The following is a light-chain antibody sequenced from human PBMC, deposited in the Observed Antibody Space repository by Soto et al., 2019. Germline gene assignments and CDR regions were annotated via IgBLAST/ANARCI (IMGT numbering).Light chain of an antibody. J-gene: IGKJ5*01. Sequence: DNQMTQSPSTLSGYVGYRFTITGRASQTISSWLAWYQQKPGKAHKLLIYKASTLKSGVPSRFSGSGSGTEFTLTISSLEPEDFAIYYCQQRNYWPVTFGQGTRLEIK. CDR2: KAS. CDR1: QTISSW. CDR3: QQRNYWPVT. V-gene: IGKV1-5*03.